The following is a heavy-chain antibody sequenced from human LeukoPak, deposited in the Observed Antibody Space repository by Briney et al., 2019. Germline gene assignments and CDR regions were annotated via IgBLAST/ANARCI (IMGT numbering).Heavy chain of an antibody. CDR1: GFTFSDYY. CDR3: ARRAAAGRCFGY. CDR2: ISSGGSTI. J-gene: IGHJ4*02. D-gene: IGHD6-13*01. Sequence: PGGSLRLSCAVSGFTFSDYYMSWIRQTPGKGLEWVSYISSGGSTISHADSVKGRFTISRDNAENSLYLQMNSLRAEDTAVYYCARRAAAGRCFGYWGQGTLVTVSS. V-gene: IGHV3-11*01.